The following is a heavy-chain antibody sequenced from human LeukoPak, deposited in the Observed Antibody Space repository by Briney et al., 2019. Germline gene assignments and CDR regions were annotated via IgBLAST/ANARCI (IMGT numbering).Heavy chain of an antibody. Sequence: PEGSLRLSCAASGFTFDDYAMHWVRQAPGKGLEWVSLISGDGGSTYYADSVEGRFTISRDNSKNSLYLQMNCLRTEDTALYYCAKDISYGYCSSTSCYAEGMDVWGQGTTVAVSS. J-gene: IGHJ6*02. CDR3: AKDISYGYCSSTSCYAEGMDV. V-gene: IGHV3-43*02. CDR1: GFTFDDYA. D-gene: IGHD2-2*01. CDR2: ISGDGGST.